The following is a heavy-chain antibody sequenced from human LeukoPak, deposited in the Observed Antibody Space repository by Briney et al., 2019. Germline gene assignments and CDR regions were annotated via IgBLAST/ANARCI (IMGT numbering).Heavy chain of an antibody. CDR2: MSPNSGDT. Sequence: GASVKVSCKASGYTFISYDFNWVRQATGQRHEWMGWMSPNSGDTGYAQKFQDRVTMTRNTSISTAYMELSSLRSDDTAVYYCARGPPNWGYDYWGPGTLVTVSS. D-gene: IGHD7-27*01. V-gene: IGHV1-8*01. J-gene: IGHJ4*02. CDR1: GYTFISYD. CDR3: ARGPPNWGYDY.